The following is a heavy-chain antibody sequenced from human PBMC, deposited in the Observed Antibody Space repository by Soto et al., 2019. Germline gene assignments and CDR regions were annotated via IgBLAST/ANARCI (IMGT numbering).Heavy chain of an antibody. J-gene: IGHJ6*01. D-gene: IGHD5-18*01. Sequence: ASVKVSCKASGYSFIGYYMHWVRQAPGEGLEWMGMINPSGGSTNYPQKFQGRVSMTRDTSTTTLYMELSSLRSEDTAVYYCARDVENGAANFCLYYGMDVWGEGPTVTV. CDR1: GYSFIGYY. CDR2: INPSGGST. V-gene: IGHV1-46*01. CDR3: ARDVENGAANFCLYYGMDV.